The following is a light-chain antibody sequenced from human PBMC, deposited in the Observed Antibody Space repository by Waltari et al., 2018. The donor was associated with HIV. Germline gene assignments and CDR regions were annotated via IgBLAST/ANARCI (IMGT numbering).Light chain of an antibody. CDR2: GAS. CDR3: QQYNNWPPLFT. V-gene: IGKV3-15*01. Sequence: EIVMTQSPAPLSVSPGESATLSCRASQSVSSNLAWYQQKPGQAPRLLIYGASTRATGIPARFSGSGSGTEFTLTISSLQSEDFAVYYCQQYNNWPPLFTFGPGTKVDIK. CDR1: QSVSSN. J-gene: IGKJ3*01.